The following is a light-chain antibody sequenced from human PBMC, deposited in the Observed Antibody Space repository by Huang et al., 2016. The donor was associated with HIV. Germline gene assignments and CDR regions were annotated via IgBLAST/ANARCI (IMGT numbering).Light chain of an antibody. CDR1: QSLLHSDGKTY. J-gene: IGKJ1*01. CDR3: MQSKHLPTWT. V-gene: IGKV2-29*03. CDR2: EVS. Sequence: EIVLTQTPISLSVTPGQPASISCKSSQSLLHSDGKTYLYWYLKKPGQAPQLLIYEVSNRVSGVPERFSGSGSGTDFTLKISRVEAEDVGVYYCMQSKHLPTWTFGEGTTVEIK.